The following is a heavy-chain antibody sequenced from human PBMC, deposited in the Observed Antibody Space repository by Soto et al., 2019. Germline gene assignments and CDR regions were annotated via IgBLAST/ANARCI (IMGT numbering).Heavy chain of an antibody. D-gene: IGHD2-21*02. CDR2: FIPIFGTS. J-gene: IGHJ4*02. V-gene: IGHV1-69*06. CDR1: GDTFNNLS. CDR3: AGGTAVRLFYFDY. Sequence: QVQLVQSGAEVRKPGSSMKVSCKASGDTFNNLSFTWVRQAPGQGLEWMGGFIPIFGTSNYAQKFQGRVTFTADRSTSTVYMELNSLRADDTAVYYCAGGTAVRLFYFDYWGQGTRVSVSS.